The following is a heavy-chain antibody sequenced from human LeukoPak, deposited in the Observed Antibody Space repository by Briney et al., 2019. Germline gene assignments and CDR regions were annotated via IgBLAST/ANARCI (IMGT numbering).Heavy chain of an antibody. CDR2: ISSSSSYI. Sequence: PGGSLRLSCAASGFTFSSYSINWVRQAPGKGLEWVSSISSSSSYIYYADSVKGRFTISRDNAKNSLYLQMNSLRAEDTAVYYCARVPGGTSPYYFDYWGQGTLVTVSS. V-gene: IGHV3-21*01. CDR3: ARVPGGTSPYYFDY. D-gene: IGHD2-2*01. J-gene: IGHJ4*02. CDR1: GFTFSSYS.